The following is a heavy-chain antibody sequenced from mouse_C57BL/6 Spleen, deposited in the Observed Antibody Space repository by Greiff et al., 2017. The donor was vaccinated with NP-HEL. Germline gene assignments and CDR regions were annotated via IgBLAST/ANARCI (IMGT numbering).Heavy chain of an antibody. Sequence: QVQLQQSGPELVKPGASVKISCKASGYAFSSSWMNWVKQRPGKGLEWIGRIYPGDGDTNYNGKFKGKATLTADKSSSTAYMQLSSLTSEDSAVYFCAREEGLDAMDDWGQGTSVTVSS. D-gene: IGHD3-3*01. CDR3: AREEGLDAMDD. J-gene: IGHJ4*01. V-gene: IGHV1-82*01. CDR2: IYPGDGDT. CDR1: GYAFSSSW.